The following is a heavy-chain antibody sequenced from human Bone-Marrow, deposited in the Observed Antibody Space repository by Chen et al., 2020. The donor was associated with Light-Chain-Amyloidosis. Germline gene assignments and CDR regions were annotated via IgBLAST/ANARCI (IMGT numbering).Heavy chain of an antibody. CDR3: AKDAWSNGWYPAF. D-gene: IGHD6-19*01. V-gene: IGHV3-23*01. Sequence: VQLLESGGDLVQPGGSLRLSCVASGFTLSSYTMTWVRQAPGKGLEWVSAIRFSGDDTTFYADSVKDRFTISRDDSTNTLYLHMNILRAEDTAIYYCAKDAWSNGWYPAFWGQGTRVTVSS. CDR1: GFTLSSYT. J-gene: IGHJ4*02. CDR2: IRFSGDDTT.